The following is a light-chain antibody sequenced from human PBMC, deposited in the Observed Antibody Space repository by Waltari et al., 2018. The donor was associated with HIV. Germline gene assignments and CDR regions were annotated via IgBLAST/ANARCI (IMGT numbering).Light chain of an antibody. CDR2: GAS. CDR3: QQYNRWPPYS. J-gene: IGKJ2*03. V-gene: IGKV3-15*01. CDR1: DSVKNN. Sequence: IVMTQSPASLSVSPGHTVSLSCRASDSVKNNLAWYQQRPGQAPRPLIYGASTRATGVAARFSGSGSGTEFTLTISSLQSEDFAVYYCQQYNRWPPYSFGQGTKLEIK.